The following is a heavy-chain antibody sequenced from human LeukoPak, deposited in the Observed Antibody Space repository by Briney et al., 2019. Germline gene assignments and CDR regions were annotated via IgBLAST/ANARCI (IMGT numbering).Heavy chain of an antibody. CDR2: IKSKTDGGTT. V-gene: IGHV3-15*07. Sequence: PGGSLRLSCAASGFTFSNAWMNWVRQAPGKGLEWVGRIKSKTDGGTTDYAAPVKGRFTISRDDSKNTLYLQMNSLKTEDTAVYYCPTGNSYGRSGYPYSFDYWGQGTLVTVSS. J-gene: IGHJ4*02. D-gene: IGHD3-22*01. CDR1: GFTFSNAW. CDR3: PTGNSYGRSGYPYSFDY.